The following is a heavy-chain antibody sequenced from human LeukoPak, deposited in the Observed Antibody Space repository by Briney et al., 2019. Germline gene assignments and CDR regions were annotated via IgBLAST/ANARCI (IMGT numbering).Heavy chain of an antibody. V-gene: IGHV3-33*06. CDR1: GFSLSGYG. CDR2: IWSAGTNE. Sequence: PGRSLRLSCEASGFSLSGYGMHWVRQAPGKGLEWVALIWSAGTNEFYADAVKGRFTISRDNSKNTLYLQMSSLRAEDTAVYYCVKSYYDSSGPGNYFDYWGQGTLVTVPS. J-gene: IGHJ4*02. CDR3: VKSYYDSSGPGNYFDY. D-gene: IGHD3-22*01.